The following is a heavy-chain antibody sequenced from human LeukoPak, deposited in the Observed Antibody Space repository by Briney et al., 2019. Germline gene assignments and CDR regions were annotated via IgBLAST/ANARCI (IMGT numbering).Heavy chain of an antibody. CDR3: ARDGLPVALNY. CDR2: IKQDGSEK. Sequence: GGSLRLSCAASGFTFSRDWMSWVRQAPGKGLEWVANIKQDGSEKCYVDSVKGRFTISRDNAKNSLYLEMNSLRAEDTAVYYCARDGLPVALNYWGQGTLVTVPS. J-gene: IGHJ4*02. D-gene: IGHD2-2*01. CDR1: GFTFSRDW. V-gene: IGHV3-7*01.